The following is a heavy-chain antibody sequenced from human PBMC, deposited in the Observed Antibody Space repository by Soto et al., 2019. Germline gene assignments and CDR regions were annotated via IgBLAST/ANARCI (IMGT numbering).Heavy chain of an antibody. V-gene: IGHV1-69*01. Sequence: QVQLVQSGAEVKKPGSSVKVSCKASGGTFSSCAISWVRQAPGQGLEWMGGIIPIFGTANYAQKFQGRVTITADESTSTAFMELSSLRSEETAVYYCEREARPYGSGSNAFDIRGQGTMVTASS. CDR2: IIPIFGTA. J-gene: IGHJ3*02. D-gene: IGHD3-10*01. CDR3: EREARPYGSGSNAFDI. CDR1: GGTFSSCA.